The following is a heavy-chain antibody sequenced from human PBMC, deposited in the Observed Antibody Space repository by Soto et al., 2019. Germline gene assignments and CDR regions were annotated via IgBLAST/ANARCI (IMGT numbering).Heavy chain of an antibody. V-gene: IGHV3-23*01. D-gene: IGHD3-22*01. J-gene: IGHJ4*02. Sequence: SGGSVRLSCVASGFPFSNYAMTWVRQAPGKGLEWVSALSGSGVSTYYADSVMGRFTISRDNSKNTVYLQMNSLRAEDTAVYYCAKIESRFFYDSTGYYPFDYWGQGTLVTVSS. CDR2: LSGSGVST. CDR1: GFPFSNYA. CDR3: AKIESRFFYDSTGYYPFDY.